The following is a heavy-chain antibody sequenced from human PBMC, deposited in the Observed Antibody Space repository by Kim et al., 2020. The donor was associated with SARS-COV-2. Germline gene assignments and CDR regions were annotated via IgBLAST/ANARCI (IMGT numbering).Heavy chain of an antibody. Sequence: GESLRLSCAASGFTFSSYRMNWVRQAPGKGLEWVSSISSSSSYIYYADSVKGRFTISRDNAKNSLYLQMNSLRAEDTAVYYCARDLGRIAAAPNAFDIWGQGTMVTVSS. D-gene: IGHD6-13*01. J-gene: IGHJ3*02. CDR3: ARDLGRIAAAPNAFDI. V-gene: IGHV3-21*01. CDR2: ISSSSSYI. CDR1: GFTFSSYR.